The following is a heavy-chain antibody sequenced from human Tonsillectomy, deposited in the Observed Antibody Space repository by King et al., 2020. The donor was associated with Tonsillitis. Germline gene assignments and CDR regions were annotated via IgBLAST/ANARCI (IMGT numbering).Heavy chain of an antibody. J-gene: IGHJ5*02. D-gene: IGHD6-19*01. CDR1: GFTFSSYE. V-gene: IGHV3-48*03. Sequence: VQLVESGGGLVQPGGSLRLSCAASGFTFSSYEMNWVRQAPGKGLEWVSYISSSGSTIYYADSVKGRFTTSRDNAKNSLYLQMNSLRAEDTAVYYCAGVGSSGWGLDPWGQGTLVTVSS. CDR3: AGVGSSGWGLDP. CDR2: ISSSGSTI.